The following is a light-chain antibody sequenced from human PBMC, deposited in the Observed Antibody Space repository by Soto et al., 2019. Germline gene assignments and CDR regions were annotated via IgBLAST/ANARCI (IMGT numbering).Light chain of an antibody. CDR3: QHYYNTPPT. CDR1: QSVLYSSNNKNY. Sequence: DIVMTQSPDSLAVSLGERATINCKSGQSVLYSSNNKNYLSWHQQRPGPPPQLLIYSASTRESGVPDRFSGSGSGTDSPLTISSLQAEDVAVYYRQHYYNTPPTFGGGTKVDIK. J-gene: IGKJ4*01. CDR2: SAS. V-gene: IGKV4-1*01.